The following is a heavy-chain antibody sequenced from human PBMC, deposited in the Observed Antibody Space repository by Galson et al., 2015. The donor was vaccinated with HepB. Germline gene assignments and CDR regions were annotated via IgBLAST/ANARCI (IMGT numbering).Heavy chain of an antibody. CDR1: GDSVSSNSAT. V-gene: IGHV6-1*01. CDR2: TYYRSQWFT. D-gene: IGHD3-9*01. CDR3: ARVRVYYNILTGYKNYYYFDY. Sequence: CAISGDSVSSNSATWNWIRQSPSRGLEWLGRTYYRSQWFTDHGVSVRSRVTIDPDTSMNQFSLQLNSVTPEDTAVYYCARVRVYYNILTGYKNYYYFDYWGREPWASSPQ. J-gene: IGHJ4*02.